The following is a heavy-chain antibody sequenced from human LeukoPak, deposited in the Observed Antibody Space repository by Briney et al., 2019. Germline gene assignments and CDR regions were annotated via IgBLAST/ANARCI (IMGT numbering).Heavy chain of an antibody. J-gene: IGHJ4*02. Sequence: GASVKVSCKASGYTFTGYYMHWVRQAPGQGLEWMGWINPNSGGTNYAQKFQGRVTITADESTSTAYMELSSLRSEDTAVYYCARCYYDSSGYFPSGIFDYWGQGTLVTVSS. D-gene: IGHD3-22*01. CDR1: GYTFTGYY. V-gene: IGHV1-2*02. CDR2: INPNSGGT. CDR3: ARCYYDSSGYFPSGIFDY.